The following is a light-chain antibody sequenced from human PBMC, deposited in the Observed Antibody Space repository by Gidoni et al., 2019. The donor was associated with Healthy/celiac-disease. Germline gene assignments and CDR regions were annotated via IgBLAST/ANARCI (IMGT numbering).Light chain of an antibody. V-gene: IGLV4-60*02. CDR3: EAWDRNTWV. J-gene: IGLJ3*02. CDR1: SGHSGYT. Sequence: QPVLTPSSSASASLGSSVKLTCTLSSGHSGYTIAWHQQQPGKAPRYLMKLEGSGSYNKGSGVPDRFSGSSSGADRYLIISNLQFEDEADYYCEAWDRNTWVFGGGTKLAVL. CDR2: LEGSGSY.